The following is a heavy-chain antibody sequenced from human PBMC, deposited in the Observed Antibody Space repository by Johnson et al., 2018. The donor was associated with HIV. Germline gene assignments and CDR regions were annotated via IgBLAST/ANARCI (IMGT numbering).Heavy chain of an antibody. J-gene: IGHJ3*02. CDR3: ARDKGRGAFDI. CDR2: LPFDGSNK. V-gene: IGHV3-30*02. CDR1: GFTFSSYG. Sequence: QVLLVESGGGVVQPGRSLRLSCAASGFTFSSYGMHWVRQAPGQGLAWVAFLPFDGSNKYYAASVKGRFTISIYNSKNTLYLQMNSLRAEDTAVYYCARDKGRGAFDIWGQGTMVTVSS. D-gene: IGHD3-10*01.